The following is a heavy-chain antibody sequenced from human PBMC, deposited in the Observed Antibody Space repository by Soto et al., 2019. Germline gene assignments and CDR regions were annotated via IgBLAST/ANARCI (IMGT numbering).Heavy chain of an antibody. CDR2: ISSSSSTI. CDR3: ARGVGSTTSAPGY. Sequence: EVQLVESGGGLVQPGGSLRLSCEASGFTFTTYSMNWVRQAPGKGLEWVSYISSSSSTIYYADSVKGRFTISRDDAKNSLYLQMNSLRVEDTAMYYCARGVGSTTSAPGYWGQGTLVTVSS. CDR1: GFTFTTYS. J-gene: IGHJ4*02. V-gene: IGHV3-48*01. D-gene: IGHD2-2*01.